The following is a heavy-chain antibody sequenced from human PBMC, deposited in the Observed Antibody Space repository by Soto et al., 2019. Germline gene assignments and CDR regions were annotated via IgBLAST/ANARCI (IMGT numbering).Heavy chain of an antibody. V-gene: IGHV1-69*08. CDR2: IIPILGIA. J-gene: IGHJ2*01. CDR1: GGTFSSYT. CDR3: ARDHGYYGSGSYPVGSSWYFDL. D-gene: IGHD3-10*01. Sequence: QVQLVQSGAEVKKPGSSVKVSCKASGGTFSSYTISWVRQAPGQGLEWMGRIIPILGIANYAQKFQGRVTITADKSTSTAYMELSSLRSEDSAVYYCARDHGYYGSGSYPVGSSWYFDLWGRGTLVTVSS.